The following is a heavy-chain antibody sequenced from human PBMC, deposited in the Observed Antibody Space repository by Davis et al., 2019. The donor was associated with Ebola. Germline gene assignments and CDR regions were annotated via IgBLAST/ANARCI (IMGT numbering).Heavy chain of an antibody. Sequence: ASVKVSCKASGYIFTLFAIHWVRQAPGQRLEWMGWINAGNGDTKYSQKFQGRVTITRDTSASTAYMELSSLRSEDTALYYCAMTTVTLQRLDYWGQGTLVTVSS. J-gene: IGHJ4*02. CDR1: GYIFTLFA. CDR2: INAGNGDT. V-gene: IGHV1-3*01. CDR3: AMTTVTLQRLDY. D-gene: IGHD4-17*01.